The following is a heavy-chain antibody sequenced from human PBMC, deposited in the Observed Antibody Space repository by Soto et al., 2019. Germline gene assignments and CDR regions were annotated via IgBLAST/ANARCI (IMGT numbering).Heavy chain of an antibody. CDR1: GFTFSTYV. V-gene: IGHV3-23*01. CDR3: ARDRHPYSTKYYFDY. D-gene: IGHD2-2*01. Sequence: PGGSLRLSCAASGFTFSTYVMNWVRQPPGKGLEWVSSISGSGAYTYYADSVQGRFTISRDNSKNTLNLQMNSLRAEDTAVYYCARDRHPYSTKYYFDYWGQGTLVTVSS. J-gene: IGHJ4*02. CDR2: ISGSGAYT.